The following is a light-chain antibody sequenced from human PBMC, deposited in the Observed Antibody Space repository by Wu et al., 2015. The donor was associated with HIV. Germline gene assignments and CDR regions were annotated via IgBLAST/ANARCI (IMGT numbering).Light chain of an antibody. V-gene: IGKV3-15*01. CDR2: GAI. J-gene: IGKJ4*01. CDR1: ESVGGD. Sequence: EIVMTQSPAALSLSPGERATLACRASESVGGDVAWYQQKPGQAPRLLIYGAITRPTGIPARFRGSGSGTEFTLTFTSMESEDSAVYFCQQYNHWPLTFGGGTKVEI. CDR3: QQYNHWPLT.